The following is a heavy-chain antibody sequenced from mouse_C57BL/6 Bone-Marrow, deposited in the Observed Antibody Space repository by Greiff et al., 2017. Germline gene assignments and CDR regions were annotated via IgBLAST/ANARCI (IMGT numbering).Heavy chain of an antibody. J-gene: IGHJ3*01. V-gene: IGHV1-52*01. CDR2: IDPSDSET. Sequence: QVQLQQPGAELVRPGSSVKLSCKASGYTFTSYWMHWVKQRPIQGLEWIGNIDPSDSETHYNQKFKDKATLTVDKSSSTAYMQLSSLTSEDSAVYYCARGWYSWLAYWGQGTLVTVSA. D-gene: IGHD2-1*01. CDR3: ARGWYSWLAY. CDR1: GYTFTSYW.